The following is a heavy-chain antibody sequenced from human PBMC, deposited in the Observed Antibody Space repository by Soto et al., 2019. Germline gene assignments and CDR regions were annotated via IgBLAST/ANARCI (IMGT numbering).Heavy chain of an antibody. CDR1: GFTFSSYA. CDR3: ARDGGYDLGYYGMDV. J-gene: IGHJ6*02. Sequence: HPGGSLRLSCAASGFTFSSYAMHWVRQAPGKGLEWVAVISYDGSNKYYADSVKGRFTISRDNSKNTLYLQMNSLRAEDTAVYYCARDGGYDLGYYGMDVWGQGTTVTVSS. V-gene: IGHV3-30-3*01. CDR2: ISYDGSNK. D-gene: IGHD5-12*01.